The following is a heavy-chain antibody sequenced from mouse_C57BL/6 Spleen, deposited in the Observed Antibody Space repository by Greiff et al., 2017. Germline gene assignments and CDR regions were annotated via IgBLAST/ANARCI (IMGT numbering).Heavy chain of an antibody. CDR3: ARAEDYDEKVYFDY. Sequence: QVQLKQPGAELVMPGASVKLSCKASGYTFTSYWMHWVKQRPGQGLEWIGEIDPSDSYTNYNQKFKGKSTLTVDKSSSTAYMQLSSLTSEDSAVYYCARAEDYDEKVYFDYWGQGTTLTVSS. CDR1: GYTFTSYW. CDR2: IDPSDSYT. D-gene: IGHD2-4*01. V-gene: IGHV1-69*01. J-gene: IGHJ2*01.